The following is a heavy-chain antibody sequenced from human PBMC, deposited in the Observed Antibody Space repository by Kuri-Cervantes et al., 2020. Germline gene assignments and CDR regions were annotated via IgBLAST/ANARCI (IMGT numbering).Heavy chain of an antibody. V-gene: IGHV1-18*04. J-gene: IGHJ4*02. D-gene: IGHD3-22*01. CDR2: ISAYNGNT. Sequence: ASVKVSCKASGYTFTGYYMHWVRQAPGQGLEWRGWISAYNGNTNYAQKLQGRVTMTTDTSTSTAYMELRSLRSDDTAVYYCARARYDSSGYDYASFDYWGQGTLVTVS. CDR3: ARARYDSSGYDYASFDY. CDR1: GYTFTGYY.